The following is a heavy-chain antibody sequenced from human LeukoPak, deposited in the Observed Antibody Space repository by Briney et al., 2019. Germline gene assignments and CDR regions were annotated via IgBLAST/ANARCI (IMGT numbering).Heavy chain of an antibody. CDR3: AKDRVSPGFNWFDP. J-gene: IGHJ5*02. CDR1: GVIISNFA. D-gene: IGHD2/OR15-2a*01. CDR2: INGRGDNT. V-gene: IGHV3-23*01. Sequence: PGGSLRLSCAASGVIISNFAMSWVRQAPGKGLEWVSAINGRGDNTYYADFVKGRFTISRDNSKSTVYLQMNSLRTEDTAVYYCAKDRVSPGFNWFDPWGQGTLVTVSS.